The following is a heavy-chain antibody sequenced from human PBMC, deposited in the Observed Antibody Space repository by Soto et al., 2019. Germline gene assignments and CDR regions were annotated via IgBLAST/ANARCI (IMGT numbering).Heavy chain of an antibody. CDR2: VYYSGTT. V-gene: IGHV4-61*01. J-gene: IGHJ4*02. CDR3: ARTTAVPNTLRSRSFFDY. D-gene: IGHD4-17*01. Sequence: ASETLSLTCSVSGGSVSDKTYYWSWIRQPPGKRLEWIGYVYYSGTTNYNPSLKSRVTISVDLSKNRFSLRLSSVTTADTALYYCARTTAVPNTLRSRSFFDYWGQGTLVTVSS. CDR1: GGSVSDKTYY.